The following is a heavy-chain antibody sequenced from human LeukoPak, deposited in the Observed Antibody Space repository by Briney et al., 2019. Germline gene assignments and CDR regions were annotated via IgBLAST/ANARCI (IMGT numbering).Heavy chain of an antibody. D-gene: IGHD3-10*01. Sequence: PSETLSLTCTVSGGSISSYYWSWTRQPPGKGLEWIGYIYTSGSTNYNPSLKSRVTISVDTSKNQFSLKLSSVTAADTAVYYRARLRRSITMVRGVIIFPWFDPWGQGTLVTVSS. J-gene: IGHJ5*02. CDR2: IYTSGST. CDR1: GGSISSYY. V-gene: IGHV4-4*09. CDR3: ARLRRSITMVRGVIIFPWFDP.